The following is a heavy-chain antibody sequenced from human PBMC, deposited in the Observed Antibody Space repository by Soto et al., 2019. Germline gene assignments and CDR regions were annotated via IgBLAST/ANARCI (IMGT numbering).Heavy chain of an antibody. CDR2: ILHSGKT. CDR1: GGSISSGGYS. Sequence: QLQLQESGSGLVKPSQTLSLTCAVSGGSISSGGYSWSWIRQPPGKGLEWIGNILHSGKTNYNPSLKSRITMAVDRSKDHFALNLSSVTAADTAVYYCVRDRIMITFVGVTYYSGMDLWGQGTAVSVSS. CDR3: VRDRIMITFVGVTYYSGMDL. D-gene: IGHD3-16*01. J-gene: IGHJ6*02. V-gene: IGHV4-30-2*01.